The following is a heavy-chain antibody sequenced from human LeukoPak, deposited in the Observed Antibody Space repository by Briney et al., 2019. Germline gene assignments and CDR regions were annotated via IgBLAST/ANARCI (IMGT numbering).Heavy chain of an antibody. CDR3: ARDGRPLDY. J-gene: IGHJ4*02. CDR2: IKSKVDGGTT. Sequence: GGSLRLSCKASGFTFTNAWMNWVRQAPGKGLEWVGRIKSKVDGGTTDYAAPAKGRFIFSRDDSENMLYLQMNSLKTEDTAVYYCARDGRPLDYWGQGTLVTVSS. CDR1: GFTFTNAW. V-gene: IGHV3-15*07.